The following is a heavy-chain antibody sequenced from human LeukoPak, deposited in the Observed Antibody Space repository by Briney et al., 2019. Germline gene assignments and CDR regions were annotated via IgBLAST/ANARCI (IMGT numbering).Heavy chain of an antibody. CDR1: GDSISSYY. J-gene: IGHJ6*02. D-gene: IGHD5-12*01. CDR2: IYYSGST. Sequence: SETLSLTCTVSGDSISSYYWSWIRQPPGKGLEWIGYIYYSGSTNYNPSLKSRVTISVDTSKNQFSLKLSSVTAADTAVYYCASLLRPDRYYYGMDVWGQGTTVTVSS. V-gene: IGHV4-59*08. CDR3: ASLLRPDRYYYGMDV.